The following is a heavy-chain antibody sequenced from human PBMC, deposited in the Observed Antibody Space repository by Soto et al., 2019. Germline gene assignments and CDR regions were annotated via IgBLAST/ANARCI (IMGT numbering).Heavy chain of an antibody. J-gene: IGHJ6*02. Sequence: SVKVSCKASGGTFSSYAISWVRQAPGQGLEWMGGIIPIFGTANYAQKFQGRVTITADESTSTAYMELSSLRSEDTAVYYCAKMVRGVIYYYYGMDVWGQGTTVTVSS. CDR2: IIPIFGTA. CDR1: GGTFSSYA. CDR3: AKMVRGVIYYYYGMDV. V-gene: IGHV1-69*13. D-gene: IGHD3-10*01.